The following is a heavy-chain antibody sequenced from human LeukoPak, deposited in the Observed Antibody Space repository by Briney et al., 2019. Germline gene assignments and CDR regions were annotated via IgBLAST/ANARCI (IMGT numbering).Heavy chain of an antibody. Sequence: TGRSLRLSCTASGFTFGDYAMSWVRQAPGKGLEWVGFIRSKPYGGTTEYAASVKGRFTISRDDSKSIAYLQMNSLKTEDTAVYYCSRGQLWLRGEGSGLDYWGQGTLVTVSS. D-gene: IGHD5-18*01. CDR1: GFTFGDYA. J-gene: IGHJ4*02. CDR3: SRGQLWLRGEGSGLDY. V-gene: IGHV3-49*04. CDR2: IRSKPYGGTT.